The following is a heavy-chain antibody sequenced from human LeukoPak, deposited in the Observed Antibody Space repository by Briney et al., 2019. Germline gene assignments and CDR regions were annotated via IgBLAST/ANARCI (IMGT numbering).Heavy chain of an antibody. CDR1: GFTFSIYA. CDR2: ISYDGSSK. J-gene: IGHJ4*02. D-gene: IGHD3-10*01. V-gene: IGHV3-30*04. Sequence: GGSLRLSCAASGFTFSIYAMHWVRQAPDKGLEWVAVISYDGSSKYCADSVKGRFTISRDNSKNTLYLQMNSLRAEDTAVYYCAKERNYYGSDALIDYWGQGTLVTVSS. CDR3: AKERNYYGSDALIDY.